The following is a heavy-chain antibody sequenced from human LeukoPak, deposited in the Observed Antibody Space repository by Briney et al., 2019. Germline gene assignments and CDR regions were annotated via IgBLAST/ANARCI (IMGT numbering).Heavy chain of an antibody. V-gene: IGHV1-69*05. J-gene: IGHJ4*02. CDR1: GGTFSSYA. CDR2: IIPIFGTA. CDR3: ARLGYCSGGRTCFDY. D-gene: IGHD2-15*01. Sequence: SVKVSCKASGGTFSSYAISWVRQAPGQGLEWMGGIIPIFGTANYAQKFQGRVTITTDESTSTAYMELSSPRSEDTAVYYCARLGYCSGGRTCFDYWGQGTLVTVSS.